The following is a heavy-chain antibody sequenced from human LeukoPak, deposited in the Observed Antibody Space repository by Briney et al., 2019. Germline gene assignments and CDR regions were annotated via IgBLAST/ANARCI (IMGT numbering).Heavy chain of an antibody. J-gene: IGHJ4*02. CDR1: GFTFSRYW. V-gene: IGHV3-7*01. Sequence: GGSLRLSCAASGFTFSRYWMSWVRQAPGKGLEWLANIKEDGSEKHYVDSVKGRFTISRDNAKNSLYLQMNSLRAEDTSVYYCASGSREWWGQGTLVTVSS. CDR2: IKEDGSEK. CDR3: ASGSREW. D-gene: IGHD3-10*01.